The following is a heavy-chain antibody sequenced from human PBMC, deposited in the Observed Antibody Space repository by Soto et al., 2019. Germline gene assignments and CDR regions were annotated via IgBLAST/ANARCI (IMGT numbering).Heavy chain of an antibody. CDR2: IDPRDSYT. CDR3: AAPKQLSMGYYYGMDV. J-gene: IGHJ6*02. V-gene: IGHV5-10-1*01. Sequence: EVQLVQSGAEVKKPGESLRISCKGSGYSFTSYWISWVRQIPGKGLEWMGRIDPRDSYTNYSPSFQGHVTISADKSISTAYLQWRSLKASDTAMYYCAAPKQLSMGYYYGMDVWGQGTTVTVSS. D-gene: IGHD2-2*01. CDR1: GYSFTSYW.